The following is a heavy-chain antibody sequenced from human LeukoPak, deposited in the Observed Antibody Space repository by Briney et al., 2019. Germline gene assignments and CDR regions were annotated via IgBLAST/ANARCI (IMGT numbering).Heavy chain of an antibody. CDR2: IRSKANSYAT. CDR3: TRWTTVTAFDY. Sequence: GGSLRLSCAASGFTFSGSAMHWVRQASGKGLEWVGRIRSKANSYATAYAASVKGRFTISRDDSKNTAYLQMNSLKTEDTAVYYCTRWTTVTAFDYWGQGTLVTVSS. V-gene: IGHV3-73*01. CDR1: GFTFSGSA. J-gene: IGHJ4*02. D-gene: IGHD4-17*01.